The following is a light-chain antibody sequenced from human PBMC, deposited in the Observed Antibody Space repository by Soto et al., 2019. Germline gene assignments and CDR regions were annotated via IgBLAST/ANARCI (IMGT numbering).Light chain of an antibody. J-gene: IGKJ3*01. Sequence: DIQMTQSPSSLYASVGDRVTITCRASQSINSYLNWYQQKPGKAPKVLISAASSLQSGVPSRFSGSGSGTDFTLTISSLQPEDFATYYCQQSHSAPRTFGPGTKVDIK. CDR2: AAS. CDR3: QQSHSAPRT. V-gene: IGKV1-39*01. CDR1: QSINSY.